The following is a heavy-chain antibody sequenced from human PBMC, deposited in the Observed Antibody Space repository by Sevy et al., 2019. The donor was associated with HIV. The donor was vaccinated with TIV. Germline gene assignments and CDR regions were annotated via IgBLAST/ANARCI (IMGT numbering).Heavy chain of an antibody. V-gene: IGHV3-30*02. D-gene: IGHD6-6*01. CDR3: AKDLTWRYSSSSGDFDY. CDR1: GFTFSING. J-gene: IGHJ4*02. CDR2: IRYDGSTK. Sequence: GGSLRLSCAASGFTFSINGMHWVRQAPGKGLEWVACIRYDGSTKYYADSVKGRFTISRDNSKNTLYLQMNSLRAEDTAVYYCAKDLTWRYSSSSGDFDYWGQGTLVTVSS.